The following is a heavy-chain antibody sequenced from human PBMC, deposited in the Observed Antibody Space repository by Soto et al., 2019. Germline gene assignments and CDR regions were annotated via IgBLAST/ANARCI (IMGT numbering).Heavy chain of an antibody. Sequence: QVHLVQSGAEVKKLGASVTFPCKASGYTFSNYYMHWVRQAPGQGLEWVGIINPSGGGTTYAQNCQGRVTMTRDTSTSTVYMELNSLRSEDTAVYYCARGPKLTDFGDRGYYGMDVWGHGTTVTVSS. CDR2: INPSGGGT. CDR1: GYTFSNYY. J-gene: IGHJ6*02. CDR3: ARGPKLTDFGDRGYYGMDV. D-gene: IGHD4-17*01. V-gene: IGHV1-46*01.